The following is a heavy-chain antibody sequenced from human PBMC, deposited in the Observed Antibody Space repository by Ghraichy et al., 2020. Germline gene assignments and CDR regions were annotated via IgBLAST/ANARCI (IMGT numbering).Heavy chain of an antibody. CDR1: GFSFTGYY. CDR3: ARPLGTRATGYTYGY. V-gene: IGHV1-2*02. CDR2: INSNSGAT. J-gene: IGHJ4*02. Sequence: ASVKVSFKASGFSFTGYYLHWVRQTPGEGLEWMGWINSNSGATSFAPKFQGRVIMSRDTSLTTVYMELSSLTSDDTAVYFCARPLGTRATGYTYGYWGQGTLVTVSS. D-gene: IGHD5-18*01.